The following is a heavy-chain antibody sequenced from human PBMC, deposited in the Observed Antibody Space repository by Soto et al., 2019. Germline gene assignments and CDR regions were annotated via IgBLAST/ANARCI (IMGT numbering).Heavy chain of an antibody. J-gene: IGHJ4*02. CDR1: GFTFSSYA. CDR3: AQVRGVVALDGYFDC. CDR2: ISGSGGST. Sequence: EVQLLESGGGLVQPGGSLRLACVASGFTFSSYAMTWVRQAPGKGLEWVSGISGSGGSTYYADSVKGRFTISRDNSKNTLYMQMNSLRAEDTAVDFCAQVRGVVALDGYFDCWGQGTLVTVSS. V-gene: IGHV3-23*01. D-gene: IGHD2-15*01.